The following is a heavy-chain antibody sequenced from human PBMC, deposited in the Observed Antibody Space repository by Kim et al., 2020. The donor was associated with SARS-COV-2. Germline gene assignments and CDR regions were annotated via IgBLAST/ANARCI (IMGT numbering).Heavy chain of an antibody. D-gene: IGHD3-22*01. J-gene: IGHJ4*02. CDR3: ARDVVSSGYYFAFDY. Sequence: PALKSRVTISVDTSKNQFSLKLSSVTAADTAVYYCARDVVSSGYYFAFDYWGQGTLVTVSS. V-gene: IGHV4-30-2*04.